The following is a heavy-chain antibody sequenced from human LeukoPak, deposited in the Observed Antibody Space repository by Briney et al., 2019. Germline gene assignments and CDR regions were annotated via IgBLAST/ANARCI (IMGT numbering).Heavy chain of an antibody. Sequence: GGSLRLSCAASGFTFSSYSMNWVRQAPGKGLEWISYIGSSTDIIYYADSVKGRFTISRDNAKKSLYLRMNSLRAEDTAVYYCARSSGGGIGIYYYGLDVWGQGTTVTVSS. D-gene: IGHD2-15*01. CDR1: GFTFSSYS. CDR2: IGSSTDII. J-gene: IGHJ6*02. V-gene: IGHV3-48*01. CDR3: ARSSGGGIGIYYYGLDV.